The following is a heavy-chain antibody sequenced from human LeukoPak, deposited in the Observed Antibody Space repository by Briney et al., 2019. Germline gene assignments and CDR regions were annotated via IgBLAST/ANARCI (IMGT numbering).Heavy chain of an antibody. CDR1: RDSLSSNSPT. D-gene: IGHD6-19*01. Sequence: SQTLSLTCAISRDSLSSNSPTWNWTRQSPSGGLEWLGRTYYRSKWYHDYAVSVKSRISINPDTSKNQFSLQLNSVTPEDTAVYYCARDPAYSTGWTKNAFDFWGQGTMVTVSS. J-gene: IGHJ3*01. V-gene: IGHV6-1*01. CDR3: ARDPAYSTGWTKNAFDF. CDR2: TYYRSKWYH.